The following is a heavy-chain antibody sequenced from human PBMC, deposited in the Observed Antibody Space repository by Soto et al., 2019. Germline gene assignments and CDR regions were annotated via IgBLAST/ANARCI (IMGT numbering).Heavy chain of an antibody. CDR1: SGSISSSNW. Sequence: SETLSLTCAVSSGSISSSNWWSWVRQPPGKGLEWIGEIYHSGSTNYNPSLKSRVNISVDKSKNQFSLKLSSVTAADTAVYYCARALYPARYYYYMDVWGKATTVTVSS. J-gene: IGHJ6*03. CDR3: ARALYPARYYYYMDV. V-gene: IGHV4-4*02. CDR2: IYHSGST.